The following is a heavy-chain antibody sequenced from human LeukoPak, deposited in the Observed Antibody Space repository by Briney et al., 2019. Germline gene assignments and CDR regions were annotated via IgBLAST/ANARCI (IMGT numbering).Heavy chain of an antibody. Sequence: GGSLRLSCAASGFTFNSFGMHWVRQAPGKGLEWVAVISYAGSSKLYADSVKGRFTLSRDNSKNTLYLQMNSLSAEDTAVYYCARNGYSYGSLDYFDYWGQGTLVTVSS. V-gene: IGHV3-30*03. D-gene: IGHD5-18*01. CDR1: GFTFNSFG. CDR2: ISYAGSSK. J-gene: IGHJ4*02. CDR3: ARNGYSYGSLDYFDY.